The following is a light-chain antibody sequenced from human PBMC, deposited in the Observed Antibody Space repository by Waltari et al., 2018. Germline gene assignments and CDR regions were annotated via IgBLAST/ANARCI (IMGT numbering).Light chain of an antibody. CDR1: QSISNY. Sequence: DIQITQSPSTLSASVGATITITCRASQSISNYLAWYQQKPGKAPKLLIYKASSSGSGVPSRFSGSGSGTEFTLTISSLQPDDFATYYCQQYNTYSSFGQGTKLEIK. J-gene: IGKJ2*03. CDR3: QQYNTYSS. CDR2: KAS. V-gene: IGKV1-5*03.